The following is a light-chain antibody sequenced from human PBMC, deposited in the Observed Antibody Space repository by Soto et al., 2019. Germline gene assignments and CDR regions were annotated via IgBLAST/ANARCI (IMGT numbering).Light chain of an antibody. CDR1: SGDIGDYNY. Sequence: QSALTQPASVSGSPGQSITLSCVGTSGDIGDYNYVSWYQQHPGKVPKVIIYDVSNRPSGVSYRFSGSKSGNTASLTVSGLQAEDEADYYCFSYTRSGIRIFGTGTKLTVL. J-gene: IGLJ1*01. V-gene: IGLV2-14*01. CDR3: FSYTRSGIRI. CDR2: DVS.